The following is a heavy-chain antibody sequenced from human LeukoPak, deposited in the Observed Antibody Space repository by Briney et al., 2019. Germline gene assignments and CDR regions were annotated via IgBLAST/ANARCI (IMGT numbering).Heavy chain of an antibody. CDR3: AGRVTGYSSGYVY. Sequence: GGSLRLSCVASGFTFSNYAMSWVRQAPGKGLDWVSVISGSAGKIRYAGSVKGRFTISKDNSENTVYLQMNNLRAEDTAVYYCAGRVTGYSSGYVYWGQGTLVTVSS. V-gene: IGHV3-23*01. J-gene: IGHJ4*02. CDR1: GFTFSNYA. D-gene: IGHD5-18*01. CDR2: ISGSAGKI.